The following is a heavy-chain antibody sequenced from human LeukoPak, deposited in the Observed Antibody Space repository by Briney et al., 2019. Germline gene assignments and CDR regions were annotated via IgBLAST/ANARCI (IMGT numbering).Heavy chain of an antibody. CDR2: IYTSGST. Sequence: PSETLSLTCTVSGGSISDYYWSWIRQPAAKGLEWIGRIYTSGSTNYNPSLKSRVTLSVDTSKNQFSLKLSTVTAADTAVYYSARDRDTLSVYYMVVWGKGTTVTVSS. D-gene: IGHD2-15*01. J-gene: IGHJ6*03. V-gene: IGHV4-4*07. CDR3: ARDRDTLSVYYMVV. CDR1: GGSISDYY.